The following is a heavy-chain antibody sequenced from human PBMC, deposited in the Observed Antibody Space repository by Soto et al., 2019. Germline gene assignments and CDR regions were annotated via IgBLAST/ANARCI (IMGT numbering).Heavy chain of an antibody. CDR1: GGSFSGYF. J-gene: IGHJ4*02. CDR3: ARGLAYDRPITVAEPFDS. Sequence: QVQLQQWGAGLLKASETLSLTCVVSGGSFSGYFWTWIRQSPVRGLEWIGEISHSGSRNYNPAFQSRVIISVDSSKNHVCLKLSSVTAADSATYFCARGLAYDRPITVAEPFDSWGQGTLVTVSS. D-gene: IGHD6-19*01. V-gene: IGHV4-34*02. CDR2: ISHSGSR.